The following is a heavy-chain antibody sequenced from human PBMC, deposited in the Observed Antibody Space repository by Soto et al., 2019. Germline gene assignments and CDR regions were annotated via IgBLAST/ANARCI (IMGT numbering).Heavy chain of an antibody. CDR2: ISGSGGST. J-gene: IGHJ6*02. CDR1: GFTFSSYA. V-gene: IGHV3-23*01. D-gene: IGHD3-3*01. CDR3: AKREGTIFGVGHYYYYGMDV. Sequence: QPGGSLRLSCAASGFTFSSYAMSWVRQAPGKGLEWVSAISGSGGSTYYADSVKGRFTISRDNSKNTLYLQMNSLRAEDTAVYYCAKREGTIFGVGHYYYYGMDVWGQGTTVTVSS.